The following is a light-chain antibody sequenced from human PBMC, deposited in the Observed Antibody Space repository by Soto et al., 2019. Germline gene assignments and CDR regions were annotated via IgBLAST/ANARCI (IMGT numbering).Light chain of an antibody. CDR1: QSVSSNY. CDR2: GAS. V-gene: IGKV3-20*01. CDR3: QQHGSSPRT. Sequence: EIVLTQSPGTLSLSPGERVTLSCRASQSVSSNYLAWHQQKPGQAPRLLLYGASSRATGIPDRFSGRGSGTDFTLTISRLEPEDFAVYYCQQHGSSPRTFGQGTKVEIK. J-gene: IGKJ1*01.